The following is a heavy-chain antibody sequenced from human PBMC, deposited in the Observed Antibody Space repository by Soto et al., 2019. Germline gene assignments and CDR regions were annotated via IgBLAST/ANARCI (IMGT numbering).Heavy chain of an antibody. CDR2: IKQDGSEK. D-gene: IGHD4-17*01. CDR3: ASDHQTLRWAHGFDY. J-gene: IGHJ4*02. CDR1: GFTFSSYW. Sequence: GGSLRLSCAASGFTFSSYWMSWVRQAPGKGLEWVANIKQDGSEKYYVGSVKVRLTIARDNAKNSLYLQMNSLIAEDTAVYYCASDHQTLRWAHGFDYWGQGTLVTVSS. V-gene: IGHV3-7*04.